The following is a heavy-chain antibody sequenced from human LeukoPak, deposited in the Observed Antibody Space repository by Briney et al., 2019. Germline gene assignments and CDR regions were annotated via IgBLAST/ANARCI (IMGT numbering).Heavy chain of an antibody. CDR2: INHSGST. CDR3: ARDLSFVRGVPLAFDI. V-gene: IGHV4-34*01. Sequence: SETLSLTCAVYGGSFSGYYWSWIRQPPGKGLEWIGEINHSGSTNYNPSLKSRVTISVDTSKNQFSLKLSSVTAADTAVYYCARDLSFVRGVPLAFDIWGQGTMVTVSS. J-gene: IGHJ3*02. D-gene: IGHD3-10*02. CDR1: GGSFSGYY.